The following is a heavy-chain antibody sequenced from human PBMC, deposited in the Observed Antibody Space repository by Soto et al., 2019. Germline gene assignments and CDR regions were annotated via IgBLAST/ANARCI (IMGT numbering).Heavy chain of an antibody. V-gene: IGHV1-2*04. J-gene: IGHJ3*02. CDR1: GYTFTGYY. CDR2: INPNSGGT. Sequence: ASVKVSCKASGYTFTGYYMHWVRQAPGQGLEWMGWINPNSGGTNYAQKFQGWVTMTRDTSISTAYMELSRLGSDDTAVYYCARLHKYEGYCSGGSCYSGAFDIWGQGTMVTVSS. D-gene: IGHD2-15*01. CDR3: ARLHKYEGYCSGGSCYSGAFDI.